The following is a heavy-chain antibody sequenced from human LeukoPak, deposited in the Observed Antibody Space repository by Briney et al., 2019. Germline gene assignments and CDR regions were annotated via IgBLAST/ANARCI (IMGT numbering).Heavy chain of an antibody. CDR1: GGSFSGYY. CDR3: ARLVQQLAPFDY. J-gene: IGHJ4*02. V-gene: IGHV4-34*01. Sequence: SETLSLTCAVYGGSFSGYYWSWIRQPPGKGLEWIGEINHSGSTNYNPSLKSRVTISVDTSKNQFSLKLSSVTAADTAVYYCARLVQQLAPFDYWGQGTLVTVSS. D-gene: IGHD6-13*01. CDR2: INHSGST.